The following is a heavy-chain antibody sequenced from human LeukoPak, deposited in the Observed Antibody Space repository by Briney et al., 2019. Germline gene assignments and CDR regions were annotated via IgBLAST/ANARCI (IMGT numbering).Heavy chain of an antibody. CDR3: ARDSKRIAAARSPLDY. J-gene: IGHJ4*02. V-gene: IGHV1-2*02. Sequence: ASVKVSCKASRYTFIDYYIHWVRQAPGQGLEWMGWINPNSGGTNYAQKFQGRVTMTRDTSISTAYMELSRLRSDDTAVYYCARDSKRIAAARSPLDYWGQGTLVTVSS. CDR1: RYTFIDYY. CDR2: INPNSGGT. D-gene: IGHD6-13*01.